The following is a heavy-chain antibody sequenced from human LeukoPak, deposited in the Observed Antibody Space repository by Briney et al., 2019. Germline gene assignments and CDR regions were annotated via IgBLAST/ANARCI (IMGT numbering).Heavy chain of an antibody. J-gene: IGHJ4*02. D-gene: IGHD3-9*01. CDR3: AKDLVSYYDILTGYSAFDY. Sequence: GGSLRLSCAASGFTFSSYAMSWVRQAPGKGLEWGSAISGSGGSTYYADSVKGRFTISRDNSKNTLYLQMNSLRAEDTAVYYCAKDLVSYYDILTGYSAFDYWGQGTLVTVSS. V-gene: IGHV3-23*01. CDR1: GFTFSSYA. CDR2: ISGSGGST.